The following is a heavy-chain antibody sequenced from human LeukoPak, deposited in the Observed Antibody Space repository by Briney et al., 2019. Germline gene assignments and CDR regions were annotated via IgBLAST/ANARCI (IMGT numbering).Heavy chain of an antibody. Sequence: GGSLRLSCAASGFTFSSYGMHWVRQAPGKGLEWVAVISYDGSNKYYADSVKGRFTISRDNSKNTLYLQMNSLRAEDTAVYYCAKDLRDDGDYFHYYYYGMDVWGQGTTVTVSS. CDR2: ISYDGSNK. CDR1: GFTFSSYG. J-gene: IGHJ6*02. CDR3: AKDLRDDGDYFHYYYYGMDV. V-gene: IGHV3-30*18. D-gene: IGHD4-17*01.